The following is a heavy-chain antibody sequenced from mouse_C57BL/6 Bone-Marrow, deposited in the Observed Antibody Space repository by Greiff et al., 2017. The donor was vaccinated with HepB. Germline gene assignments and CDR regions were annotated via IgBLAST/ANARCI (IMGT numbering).Heavy chain of an antibody. CDR2: IYPGDGDT. CDR3: ARNPLTGIRYFDY. D-gene: IGHD4-1*01. CDR1: GYAFSSYW. Sequence: QVQLQQSGAELVKPGASVKISCKASGYAFSSYWMNWVKQRPGKGLEWIGQIYPGDGDTNYNGKFKGKATLTADKSSSTAYMQLSSLTSEDSAVYVCARNPLTGIRYFDYWGQGTTLTVSS. V-gene: IGHV1-80*01. J-gene: IGHJ2*01.